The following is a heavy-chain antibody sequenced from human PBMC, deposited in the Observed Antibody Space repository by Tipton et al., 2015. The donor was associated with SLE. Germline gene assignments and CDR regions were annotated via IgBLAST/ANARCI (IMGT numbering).Heavy chain of an antibody. Sequence: SLRLSCAASGFTFDDYTMHWVRQAPGKGLEWVSLISWDGGSTYYADSVKGRFTISRDNSKNSLYLQMNSLRTEDTALYYCAKDIKASHYYYYGMDVWGQGTTVTVSS. V-gene: IGHV3-43*01. CDR2: ISWDGGST. J-gene: IGHJ6*02. CDR1: GFTFDDYT. CDR3: AKDIKASHYYYYGMDV. D-gene: IGHD2-21*01.